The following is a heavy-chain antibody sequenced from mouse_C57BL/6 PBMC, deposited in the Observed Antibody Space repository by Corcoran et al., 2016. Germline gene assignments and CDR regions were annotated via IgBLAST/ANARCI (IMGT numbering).Heavy chain of an antibody. J-gene: IGHJ3*01. V-gene: IGHV1-19*01. CDR1: GYTFTDYY. Sequence: EVQLQQSGPVLVKPGASVKMSCKASGYTFTDYYMNWVKQSHGKSLEWIGVINPYNGGTSYNQKFKGKATLTVDKSSSTAYMELNSLTSEDSAVYYCARDLSGFAYWGQGTLVTVSA. CDR3: ARDLSGFAY. CDR2: INPYNGGT. D-gene: IGHD6-1*01.